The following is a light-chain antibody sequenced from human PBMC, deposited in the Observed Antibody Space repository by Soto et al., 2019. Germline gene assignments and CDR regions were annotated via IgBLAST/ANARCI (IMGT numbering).Light chain of an antibody. V-gene: IGKV3-20*01. CDR1: QSVRNNY. CDR2: GTS. CDR3: QQYATSPLA. J-gene: IGKJ4*01. Sequence: IVLTQSPGTLSLSPGERATLSCRASQSVRNNYLAWYQQKPGQAPRLLIYGTSSRATGISDRFSGSGSGADFTLTICRLEPEDFAFYYCQQYATSPLAFGGGTKVDIK.